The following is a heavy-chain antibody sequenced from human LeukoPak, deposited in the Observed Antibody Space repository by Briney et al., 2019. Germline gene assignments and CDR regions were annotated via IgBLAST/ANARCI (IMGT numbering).Heavy chain of an antibody. J-gene: IGHJ4*02. V-gene: IGHV3-53*01. D-gene: IGHD1-26*01. CDR3: ATDAYSASPQSAY. CDR2: IYSDGTT. CDR1: GFTVSSNY. Sequence: GGSLRLSCAASGFTVSSNYMSCVRQAPGKGLEWVSLIYSDGTTFYADSVQGRFTVSRDNSKNTLYLQMNSLRAEDTAVYYCATDAYSASPQSAYWGQGTLVTVSS.